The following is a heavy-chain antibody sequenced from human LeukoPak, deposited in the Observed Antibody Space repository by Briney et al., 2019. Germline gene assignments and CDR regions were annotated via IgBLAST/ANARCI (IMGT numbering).Heavy chain of an antibody. J-gene: IGHJ4*02. CDR1: GGSISSGDYD. Sequence: SQTLSLTCTVSGGSISSGDYDWSWIRQPPGKGLEWIGYIYYSGSTYYNPSLKSRVTISVDTSKNQFSLKLSSVTAADTAVYYCARVLLHCSGGSCYTDDYWGQGTLVTVSS. V-gene: IGHV4-30-4*01. CDR3: ARVLLHCSGGSCYTDDY. CDR2: IYYSGST. D-gene: IGHD2-15*01.